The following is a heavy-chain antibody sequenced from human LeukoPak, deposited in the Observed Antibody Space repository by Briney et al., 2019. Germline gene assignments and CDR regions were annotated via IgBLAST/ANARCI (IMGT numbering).Heavy chain of an antibody. V-gene: IGHV1-69*05. D-gene: IGHD5-18*01. CDR1: GGTFSSYA. J-gene: IGHJ4*02. Sequence: GASVKVSCKASGGTFSSYAISWVRQAPGQGLEWMGRIIPIFGTANYAQKFQGRVTITTDESTSTAYMELSSLRSEDTAVYYCLVDTAMVTGEGFVYWGQGTLVTVSS. CDR3: LVDTAMVTGEGFVY. CDR2: IIPIFGTA.